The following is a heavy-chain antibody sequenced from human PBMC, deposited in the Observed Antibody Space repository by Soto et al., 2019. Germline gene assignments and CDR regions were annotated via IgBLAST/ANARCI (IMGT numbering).Heavy chain of an antibody. CDR3: ARYEGIAGLNWFDP. CDR2: IYYSGST. D-gene: IGHD6-13*01. CDR1: GGSISSSSYY. Sequence: PSETLSLTCTVSGGSISSSSYYWSWIRQPPGKGLEWIGYIYYSGSTNYNPSLKSRVTISVDTSKNQFSLKLSSVTAADTAVYYCARYEGIAGLNWFDPWGQGTLVTVS. V-gene: IGHV4-61*05. J-gene: IGHJ5*02.